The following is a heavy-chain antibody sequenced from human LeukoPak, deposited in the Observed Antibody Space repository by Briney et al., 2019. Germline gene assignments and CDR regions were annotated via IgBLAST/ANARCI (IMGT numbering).Heavy chain of an antibody. J-gene: IGHJ6*02. D-gene: IGHD2-8*01. V-gene: IGHV1-46*01. Sequence: ASVKVSCKASGYNFISYYMHWVRQAPGQGLEWMGIIDPSGGSTSYAQKFQDRVTMTRDTSTSTVYMELSSLKSEDTAVYYCAREDVVLVDAVRYYYYGMDVWGQGTTVTVSS. CDR3: AREDVVLVDAVRYYYYGMDV. CDR1: GYNFISYY. CDR2: IDPSGGST.